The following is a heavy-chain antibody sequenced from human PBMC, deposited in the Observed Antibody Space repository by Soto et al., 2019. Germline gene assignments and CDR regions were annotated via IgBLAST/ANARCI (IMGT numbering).Heavy chain of an antibody. D-gene: IGHD3-3*01. V-gene: IGHV3-49*03. CDR1: GLNFCDYA. Sequence: GGSLSLSSTASGLNFCDYAMSWFRPAPGKGLEWVGFIRSKAYGGTTEYAASVKGRFTISRDDSKSIAYLQMNSLKTEDTAVYYCTRVSWDYDFWSGKVYYYYMDVWGKGTTVTVSS. J-gene: IGHJ6*03. CDR2: IRSKAYGGTT. CDR3: TRVSWDYDFWSGKVYYYYMDV.